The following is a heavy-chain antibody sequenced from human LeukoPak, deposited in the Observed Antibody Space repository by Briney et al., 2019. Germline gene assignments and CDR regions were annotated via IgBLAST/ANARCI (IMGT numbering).Heavy chain of an antibody. CDR3: ARLGYSGYDYLHYYYYGMDV. V-gene: IGHV1-8*01. J-gene: IGHJ6*02. Sequence: ASVKVSCKASGYTFTSYDINWVRQATGQGLEWRGWMNPNSCNTGYAQKFQGRVTMTRNTSISTAYMELSSLRSEDTAVYYCARLGYSGYDYLHYYYYGMDVWGQGTTVTVSS. CDR1: GYTFTSYD. CDR2: MNPNSCNT. D-gene: IGHD5-12*01.